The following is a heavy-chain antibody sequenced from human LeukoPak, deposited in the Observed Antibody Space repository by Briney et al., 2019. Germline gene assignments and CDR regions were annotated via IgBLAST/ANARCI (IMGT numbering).Heavy chain of an antibody. V-gene: IGHV3-7*05. CDR2: IKEDGNEE. J-gene: IGHJ4*02. CDR1: GFXFSSSW. CDR3: ARWNNDWEFDY. Sequence: GGSLRLSCAASGFXFSSSWITWVRQAPGKGLEWVAHIKEDGNEEYYVDSVKGRFTISRDNAKNSLYLQMNSLRAEDTAVFYCARWNNDWEFDYWGQGTLVSVSS. D-gene: IGHD1/OR15-1a*01.